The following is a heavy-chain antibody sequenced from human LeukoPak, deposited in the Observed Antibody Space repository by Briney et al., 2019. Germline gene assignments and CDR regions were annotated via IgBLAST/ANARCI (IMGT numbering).Heavy chain of an antibody. CDR2: ISYDGSNK. CDR3: ARDDNGDPDAFDI. CDR1: GFTFSSYA. J-gene: IGHJ3*02. V-gene: IGHV3-30*04. D-gene: IGHD4-17*01. Sequence: GGSLRLSCAASGFTFSSYAMHWVRQAPGKGLEWVAVISYDGSNKYYADSVKGRFTISRDNSKNTLYLQMNSLRAEGTAVYYCARDDNGDPDAFDIWGQGTMVTVSS.